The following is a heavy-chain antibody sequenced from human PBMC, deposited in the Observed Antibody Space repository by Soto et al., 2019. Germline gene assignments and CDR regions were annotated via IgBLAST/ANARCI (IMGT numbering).Heavy chain of an antibody. J-gene: IGHJ5*02. CDR3: ARIYYYYDSSGYCDP. D-gene: IGHD3-22*01. Sequence: PSETLSLTCTVSGGSISSGGYYWSWIRQHPGKGLEWIGYIYYSGTTYHNPSLKSRVTMSVDTSKNQFSLKLSSVTAADTAIYYCARIYYYYDSSGYCDPWGQGTPVTVSS. CDR2: IYYSGTT. V-gene: IGHV4-31*03. CDR1: GGSISSGGYY.